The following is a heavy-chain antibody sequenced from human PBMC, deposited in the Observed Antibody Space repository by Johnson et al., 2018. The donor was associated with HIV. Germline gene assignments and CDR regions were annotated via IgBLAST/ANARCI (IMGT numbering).Heavy chain of an antibody. V-gene: IGHV3-30*18. J-gene: IGHJ3*02. CDR2: ISYDGSNK. D-gene: IGHD3-22*01. Sequence: QVQLVESGGGVVQPGRSLRLSCAASGFTFSSYGMHWVRQAPGKGLEWVAVISYDGSNKYYADSVKGRFTISRDNSKNTLYLQMNSLRAEDTAVYYCAKDQGITMIVGVAGAFDIWGQGTMVTVSS. CDR3: AKDQGITMIVGVAGAFDI. CDR1: GFTFSSYG.